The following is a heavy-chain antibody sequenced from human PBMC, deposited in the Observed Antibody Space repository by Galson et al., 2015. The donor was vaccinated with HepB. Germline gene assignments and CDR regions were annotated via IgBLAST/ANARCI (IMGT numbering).Heavy chain of an antibody. J-gene: IGHJ6*03. D-gene: IGHD2-15*01. Sequence: SLRLSCAASGFTFSNFGMHWVRQAPGKGLDWLAVISYDGRNKYYADSVKGRFTISRDNSKNTLYLQMNSLKAEDTAVYYCAKDRRPGGGYYMDVWGKGTTVTVSS. CDR1: GFTFSNFG. CDR2: ISYDGRNK. CDR3: AKDRRPGGGYYMDV. V-gene: IGHV3-30*18.